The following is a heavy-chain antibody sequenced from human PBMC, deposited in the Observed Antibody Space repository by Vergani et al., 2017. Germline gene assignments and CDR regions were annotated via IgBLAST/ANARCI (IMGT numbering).Heavy chain of an antibody. CDR2: ISGSGGSP. J-gene: IGHJ4*02. Sequence: EVQVLESGGGLVQPGGSLTLSCAASGFTLSSYAMSWVRQAPGKGLEGVSAISGSGGSPYHAGSVKDRFTISRDNSKNTLYLQMNSLRAEDTAVYYCAKVLHYYDSSGYYYVVVGYYWDQGTLVTVSS. V-gene: IGHV3-23*01. CDR1: GFTLSSYA. D-gene: IGHD3-22*01. CDR3: AKVLHYYDSSGYYYVVVGYY.